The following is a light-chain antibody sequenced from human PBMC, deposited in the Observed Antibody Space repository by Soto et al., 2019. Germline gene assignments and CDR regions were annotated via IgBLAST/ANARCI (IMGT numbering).Light chain of an antibody. Sequence: EIVLTQSPATLSLSPGERATLSCRASQGVSSYLAWYQQKPRQAPRLLTSAASNTATCLPAMFSGSWSRTDFTLAISSLELEDFAFYYCQHRSNWPSFGPGTIVDIK. CDR2: AAS. CDR3: QHRSNWPS. V-gene: IGKV3-11*01. J-gene: IGKJ3*01. CDR1: QGVSSY.